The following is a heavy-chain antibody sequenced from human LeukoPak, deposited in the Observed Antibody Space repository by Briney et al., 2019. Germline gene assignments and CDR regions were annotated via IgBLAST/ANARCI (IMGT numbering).Heavy chain of an antibody. D-gene: IGHD3-3*01. J-gene: IGHJ5*02. Sequence: SETLSLTCTVSDGSISSYYWCWIRQPPGKGLEWIGYIYTSGSTNYNPSLKSRVTISVDTSKNQFSLKLSSVTAADTAVYYCARLGYYDLAWFDPWGQGTLVTVSS. V-gene: IGHV4-4*09. CDR1: DGSISSYY. CDR3: ARLGYYDLAWFDP. CDR2: IYTSGST.